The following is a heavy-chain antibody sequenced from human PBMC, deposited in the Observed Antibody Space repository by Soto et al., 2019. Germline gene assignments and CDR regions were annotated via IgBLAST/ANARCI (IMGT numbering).Heavy chain of an antibody. CDR3: SRVSYYYDSSGYNYYFDY. D-gene: IGHD3-22*01. Sequence: SETLSLTCTVSCGSISSSSYYWGWIRQPPGKGLEWIGSIYYSGMTYYNPSLKSRVTISVDTSKNQLSLKLSSVTAADTAVYYCSRVSYYYDSSGYNYYFDYWRPGTLVTVSS. V-gene: IGHV4-39*07. CDR2: IYYSGMT. CDR1: CGSISSSSYY. J-gene: IGHJ4*02.